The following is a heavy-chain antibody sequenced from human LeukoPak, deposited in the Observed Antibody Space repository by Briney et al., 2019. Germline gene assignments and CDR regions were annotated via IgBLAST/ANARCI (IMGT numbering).Heavy chain of an antibody. V-gene: IGHV3-23*01. CDR1: GFTFSSYG. J-gene: IGHJ4*02. Sequence: GGSLRLSCVASGFTFSSYGMSWVRQAPGKGLEWVSSISRSGDATYYANSVKGRFTISRDNSKNTLYLQMNSLRAEDTALYYCVRHSSVWYFSQYYFHYWGQGTLVTVSS. CDR2: ISRSGDAT. D-gene: IGHD6-19*01. CDR3: VRHSSVWYFSQYYFHY.